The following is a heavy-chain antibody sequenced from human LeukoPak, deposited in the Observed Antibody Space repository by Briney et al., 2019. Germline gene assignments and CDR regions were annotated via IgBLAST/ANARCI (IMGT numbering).Heavy chain of an antibody. CDR3: ARDIAAAGSMLDP. V-gene: IGHV3-33*01. Sequence: GGSLRLSCAASGLTLGSYGLNWVGKAPGKGLGWVAIIWYDGSNKYYADSVKGRFTISRDNSKNTLYLQMNSLRAEDTAVYYCARDIAAAGSMLDPWGQGTLVTVSS. D-gene: IGHD6-13*01. J-gene: IGHJ5*02. CDR1: GLTLGSYG. CDR2: IWYDGSNK.